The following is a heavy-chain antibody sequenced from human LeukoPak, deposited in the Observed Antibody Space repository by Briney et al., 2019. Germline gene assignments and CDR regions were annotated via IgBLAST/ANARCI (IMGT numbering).Heavy chain of an antibody. CDR1: GGSISSGSY. D-gene: IGHD6-13*01. Sequence: SETLSLTCTVSGGSISSGSYWSWIRQPAGKGLEWIGRIYTSGSTNYNPSLKSRVTISVDKSKNQFSLKLSSVTAADTAVYYCARPFAAAGTFDPWGQGTLVTVSS. V-gene: IGHV4-61*02. CDR3: ARPFAAAGTFDP. J-gene: IGHJ5*02. CDR2: IYTSGST.